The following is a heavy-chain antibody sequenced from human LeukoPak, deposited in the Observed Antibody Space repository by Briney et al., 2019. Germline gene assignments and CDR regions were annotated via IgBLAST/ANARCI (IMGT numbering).Heavy chain of an antibody. V-gene: IGHV4-38-2*02. CDR3: ARVKGSAFGELFEI. Sequence: SETLSLTCTVSGYSISSGYYWGWIRQPPGKGLEWIGSIYHSGSTYYNPSLKSRVTISVDRSKNQFSLKLSSVTAAGTAVYYCARVKGSAFGELFEIWGQGTLVTVSS. CDR1: GYSISSGYY. CDR2: IYHSGST. D-gene: IGHD3-10*01. J-gene: IGHJ4*02.